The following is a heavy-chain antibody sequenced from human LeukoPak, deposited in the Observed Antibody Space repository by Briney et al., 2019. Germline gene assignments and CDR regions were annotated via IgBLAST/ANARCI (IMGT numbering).Heavy chain of an antibody. CDR2: FNPESGGT. Sequence: GASVKVSGKASGYRFTDYYMHWVRQAPGQGLEWMGWFNPESGGTNYAQKFQGRVTMTTDTTISTAYMELTRLRSDDTAVYYCASALNSRSSSCWGQGTRVTVSS. J-gene: IGHJ4*02. CDR3: ASALNSRSSSC. CDR1: GYRFTDYY. D-gene: IGHD6-13*01. V-gene: IGHV1-2*02.